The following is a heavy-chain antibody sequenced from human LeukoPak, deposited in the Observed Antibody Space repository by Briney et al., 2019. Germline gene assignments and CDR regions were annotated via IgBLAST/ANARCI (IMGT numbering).Heavy chain of an antibody. CDR1: GFTFSIFP. J-gene: IGHJ4*02. CDR2: ISSGSEK. V-gene: IGHV3-30*04. CDR3: ARDLELSAVYYFDS. Sequence: GGSLRLSCEASGFTFSIFPMHWVRQAPGKGLEWVALISSGSEKYYADSVKGRFTISRDNSKNMLYLQMNSLRADDTAAYYCARDLELSAVYYFDSWGQGTLVIVSS. D-gene: IGHD3-3*01.